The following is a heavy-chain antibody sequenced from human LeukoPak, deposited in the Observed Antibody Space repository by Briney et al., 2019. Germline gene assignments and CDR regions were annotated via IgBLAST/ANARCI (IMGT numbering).Heavy chain of an antibody. CDR2: IYHSGRT. Sequence: SETLSLTCAVSGYSISSDYYWGWIRPPPGKGLEWIGSIYHSGRTYYNPSLKSRVTISEDTSKNQFSLKLSSVTAADTAVYYCARLEGGCDYWGQGTLVTVSS. D-gene: IGHD1-1*01. CDR3: ARLEGGCDY. CDR1: GYSISSDYY. V-gene: IGHV4-38-2*01. J-gene: IGHJ4*02.